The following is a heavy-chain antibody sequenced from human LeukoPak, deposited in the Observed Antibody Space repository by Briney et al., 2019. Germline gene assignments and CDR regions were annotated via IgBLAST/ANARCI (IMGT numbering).Heavy chain of an antibody. J-gene: IGHJ3*02. V-gene: IGHV1-2*02. CDR3: AILPWGVDYYDSSGYPHDAFDI. Sequence: ASVKVSCKASGYTFTGYYMHWVRQAPGQGLEWMGWINPNSGGTNYAQKFQGRVTMTRDTSISTAYMELSRLRSDDTAAYYCAILPWGVDYYDSSGYPHDAFDIWGQGTMVTVSS. CDR1: GYTFTGYY. D-gene: IGHD3-22*01. CDR2: INPNSGGT.